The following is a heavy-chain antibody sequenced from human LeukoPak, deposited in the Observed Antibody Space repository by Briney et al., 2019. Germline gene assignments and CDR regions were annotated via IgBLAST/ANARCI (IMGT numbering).Heavy chain of an antibody. CDR1: GYTFTSYG. J-gene: IGHJ3*02. CDR2: INPNSGGT. V-gene: IGHV1-18*01. Sequence: ASVKVSCKASGYTFTSYGISWVRQAPGQGLEWMGWINPNSGGTNYAQKFQGRVTMTRDTSTSTVYMELSSLRSEDTAVYYCAREDLWGSLDAFDMWGQGTMVTVSS. D-gene: IGHD7-27*01. CDR3: AREDLWGSLDAFDM.